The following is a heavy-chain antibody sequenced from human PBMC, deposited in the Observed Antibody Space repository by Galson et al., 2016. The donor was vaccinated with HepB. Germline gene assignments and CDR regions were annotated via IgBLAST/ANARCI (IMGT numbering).Heavy chain of an antibody. J-gene: IGHJ4*02. CDR1: GGTFNNYV. V-gene: IGHV1-69*13. CDR3: ARDDVFRSYYSRLYYYPFDY. CDR2: IIPIFATP. Sequence: SVKVSCKASGGTFNNYVISWVRQAPGQGLEWMGAIIPIFATPNYAQKFQGRVTITADESTSTAYMELSSLKPEYTAVYYIARDDVFRSYYSRLYYYPFDYWGKGTLVTVSS. D-gene: IGHD3-22*01.